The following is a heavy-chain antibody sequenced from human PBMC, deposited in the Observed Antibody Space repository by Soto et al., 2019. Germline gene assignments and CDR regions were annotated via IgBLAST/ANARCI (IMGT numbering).Heavy chain of an antibody. CDR3: AVLDWSEVGHLSATGGPDH. V-gene: IGHV1-2*06. J-gene: IGHJ5*02. CDR2: SNPDSGDT. D-gene: IGHD2-8*02. CDR1: GYTFTAYY. Sequence: QVQLVQSGAAVMKPGASVKVSCRASGYTFTAYYMHWVRQTPGQGGIEWMGQSNPDSGDTKYAQQFQGRDTMTRDTSINTAYMELSRLRFDDTAVYYCAVLDWSEVGHLSATGGPDHWGQGNLVKLSS.